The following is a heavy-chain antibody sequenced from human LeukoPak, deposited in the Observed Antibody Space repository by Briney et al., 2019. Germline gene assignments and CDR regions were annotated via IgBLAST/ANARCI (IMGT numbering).Heavy chain of an antibody. CDR1: GYTFTGYY. CDR2: INPNSGGT. D-gene: IGHD1-7*01. CDR3: ARGRVRITGNTGSDNWFDP. V-gene: IGHV1-2*02. Sequence: ASVKVSCKASGYTFTGYYMHWVRQAPGQGLEWMGWINPNSGGTNYAQKFQGRVTMTRDTSISAAYMELSRLRSDDTAVYYCARGRVRITGNTGSDNWFDPWGQGTLVTVSS. J-gene: IGHJ5*02.